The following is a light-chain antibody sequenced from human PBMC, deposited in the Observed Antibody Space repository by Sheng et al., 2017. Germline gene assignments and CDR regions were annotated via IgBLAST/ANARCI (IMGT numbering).Light chain of an antibody. CDR1: QRISTN. V-gene: IGKV3-15*01. Sequence: ETVMTQSPATLSVSPGERATLSCRASQRISTNLAWYQQKPGQAPRLLIYGTSSRATGIPPRFSGSGSGTEFTLTISSLQSEDFAVYYCQQYGSSGYTFGQGTKLEIK. CDR2: GTS. CDR3: QQYGSSGYT. J-gene: IGKJ2*01.